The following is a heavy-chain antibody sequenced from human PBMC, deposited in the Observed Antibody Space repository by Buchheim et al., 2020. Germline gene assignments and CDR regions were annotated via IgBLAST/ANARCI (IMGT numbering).Heavy chain of an antibody. V-gene: IGHV1-2*02. CDR3: ARDPTGYYYDSSGYYYTYYYYGMDV. CDR2: INPNSGGT. J-gene: IGHJ6*02. Sequence: QVQLVQSGAEVKKPGASVKVSCKASGYTFTGYYMHWVRQAPGQGLEWMGWINPNSGGTNYAQKFKGRGTMTRDTSISTAYMELSRLRSDDTAVYYCARDPTGYYYDSSGYYYTYYYYGMDVWGQGTT. D-gene: IGHD3-22*01. CDR1: GYTFTGYY.